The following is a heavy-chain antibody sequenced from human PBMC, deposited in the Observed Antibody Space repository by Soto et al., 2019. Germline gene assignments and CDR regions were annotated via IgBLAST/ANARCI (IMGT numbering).Heavy chain of an antibody. Sequence: ASVNVSCKAYGYNFNNYFLHWVRQAPGQGLEWMGYIFPGGGNTGYTQSFQGRLTVTMDTSTSTVYMDLSSVRLEDTAVYYCAREYSPGLFEYWGKGTLVTVSS. D-gene: IGHD5-12*01. CDR3: AREYSPGLFEY. CDR1: GYNFNNYF. CDR2: IFPGGGNT. V-gene: IGHV1-46*02. J-gene: IGHJ4*02.